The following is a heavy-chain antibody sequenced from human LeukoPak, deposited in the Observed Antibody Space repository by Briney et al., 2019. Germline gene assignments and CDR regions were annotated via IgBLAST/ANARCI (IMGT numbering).Heavy chain of an antibody. J-gene: IGHJ4*02. Sequence: PGGSLRLSCAASGFTFRRYDLSWVRQAPGKELEGVSAISDSGSSTYYADFVKGRFTISRDNSKNTLFLQIHSLRAEDTATYYCAKHYGSGTYYNYFTYWGQGTLAPVSA. D-gene: IGHD3-10*01. V-gene: IGHV3-23*01. CDR2: ISDSGSST. CDR3: AKHYGSGTYYNYFTY. CDR1: GFTFRRYD.